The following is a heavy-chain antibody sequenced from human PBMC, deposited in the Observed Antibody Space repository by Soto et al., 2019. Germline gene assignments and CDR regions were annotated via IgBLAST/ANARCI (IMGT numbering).Heavy chain of an antibody. CDR3: AGRDCTNGVCYFY. Sequence: EVQLVESGGGLVQPGGSLRLSCAASGFTFSSYWMHWVRQAPGRGRVWVSRINSDGSSTSYADSVKGRFTISRDNAKNTLYLHMNSLRAEDTAVYYCAGRDCTNGVCYFYWGQGTLVTVSS. D-gene: IGHD2-8*01. V-gene: IGHV3-74*01. J-gene: IGHJ4*02. CDR1: GFTFSSYW. CDR2: INSDGSST.